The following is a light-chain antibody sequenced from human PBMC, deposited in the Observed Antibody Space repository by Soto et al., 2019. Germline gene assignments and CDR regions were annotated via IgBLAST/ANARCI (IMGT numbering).Light chain of an antibody. Sequence: DVQMTQSTYSVSASVGDRVTITCRGSQDSDRWLAWYQQKPGLAPKLLIYKASSLQGGVPSRFSGSRSGTDFTLTISSLQPEDFATYYYQHADSYPLITSCQGTRLEIK. CDR3: QHADSYPLIT. CDR1: QDSDRW. CDR2: KAS. J-gene: IGKJ5*01. V-gene: IGKV1-12*01.